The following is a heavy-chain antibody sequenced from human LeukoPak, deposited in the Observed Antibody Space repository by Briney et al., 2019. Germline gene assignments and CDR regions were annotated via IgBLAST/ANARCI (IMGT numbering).Heavy chain of an antibody. CDR1: GGSISSYY. Sequence: SETLSLTCTVSGGSISSYYWSWIRQPPGKGLEWIGYIYYSGSTNYNPSLKSRVTISVDTSKNQFSLKLSSVTAADTAVYYCARAPPLSSGWCVAWFDPWGQGTLVTVSS. CDR2: IYYSGST. CDR3: ARAPPLSSGWCVAWFDP. J-gene: IGHJ5*02. V-gene: IGHV4-59*01. D-gene: IGHD6-19*01.